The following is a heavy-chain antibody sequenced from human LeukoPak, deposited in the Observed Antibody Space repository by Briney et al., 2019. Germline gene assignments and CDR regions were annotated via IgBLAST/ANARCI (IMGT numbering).Heavy chain of an antibody. Sequence: GGSLRLSCAASGFTFSSYAMTWVRQAPGKGLEWVSAISASGGSTYYADSVKGRFTISRDNSKNTLYLQMNSLRAEDTAVYYCAKDLVQYGDYADAFDIWGQGTMVTVSS. CDR3: AKDLVQYGDYADAFDI. J-gene: IGHJ3*02. CDR2: ISASGGST. V-gene: IGHV3-23*01. D-gene: IGHD4-17*01. CDR1: GFTFSSYA.